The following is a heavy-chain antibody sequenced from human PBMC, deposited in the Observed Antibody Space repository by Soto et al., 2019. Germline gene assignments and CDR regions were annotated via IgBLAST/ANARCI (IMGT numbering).Heavy chain of an antibody. Sequence: SVKVSCKASGGTFSSYTISWVRQAPGQGLEWMGRIIPILGIANYAQKFQGRVTITADKSTSTAYMELSSLRSEDTAVYYCARTDYDSSGYYYFDYWGQGTLVTVSS. CDR1: GGTFSSYT. V-gene: IGHV1-69*02. CDR2: IIPILGIA. J-gene: IGHJ4*02. CDR3: ARTDYDSSGYYYFDY. D-gene: IGHD3-22*01.